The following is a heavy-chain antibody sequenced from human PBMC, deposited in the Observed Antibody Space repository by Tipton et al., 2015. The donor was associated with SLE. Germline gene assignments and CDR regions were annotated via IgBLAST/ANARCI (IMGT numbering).Heavy chain of an antibody. V-gene: IGHV4-59*01. D-gene: IGHD1-26*01. CDR1: GGSISSYY. CDR3: AREGLVGATDY. Sequence: TLSLTCTVSGGSISSYYWSWIRQPPGKGLEWIGYIYYSGSTNYNPSLKSRVTISVDTSKNQFSLKLSSVTAADTAVYYCAREGLVGATDYWGQGTLVTVSS. CDR2: IYYSGST. J-gene: IGHJ4*02.